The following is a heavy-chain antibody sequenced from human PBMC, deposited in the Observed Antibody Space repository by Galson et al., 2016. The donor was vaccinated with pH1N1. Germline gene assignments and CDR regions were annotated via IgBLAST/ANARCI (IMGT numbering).Heavy chain of an antibody. CDR2: IYPGGSVT. D-gene: IGHD4-17*01. CDR3: ARQDGFGDYRGDAFDI. CDR1: GYSFSNYW. J-gene: IGHJ3*02. V-gene: IGHV5-51*01. Sequence: QSGAEVKKPGESLKISCKSSGYSFSNYWIGWVRQMPGKGLEWVGIIYPGGSVTRYSPPFQGQVTISIDKSINTAYLQWSSLKASDTAMYYCARQDGFGDYRGDAFDIWGQGTMVIVSS.